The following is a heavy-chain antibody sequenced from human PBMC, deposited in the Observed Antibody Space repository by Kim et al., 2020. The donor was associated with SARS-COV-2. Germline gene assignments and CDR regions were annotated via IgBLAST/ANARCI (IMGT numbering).Heavy chain of an antibody. CDR3: GRGRGGSTYDAFDL. D-gene: IGHD1-26*01. Sequence: YVDSVKGRLNISRDNSKNTLHLQMNNLGAEDTAIYYCGRGRGGSTYDAFDLWGQGTMVTVSA. J-gene: IGHJ3*01. V-gene: IGHV3-33*01.